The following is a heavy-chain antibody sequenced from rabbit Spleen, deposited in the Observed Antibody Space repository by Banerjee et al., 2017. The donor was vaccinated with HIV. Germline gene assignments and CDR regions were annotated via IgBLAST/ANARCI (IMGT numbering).Heavy chain of an antibody. CDR3: ARDDSGWGHFNL. CDR1: GFDLSRYYY. CDR2: IYTGDGNT. D-gene: IGHD4-1*01. V-gene: IGHV1S40*01. Sequence: QSLEESGGDLVKPGASLTLTCTASGFDLSRYYYMCWVRQAPGKGLEWIACIYTGDGNTYYASWAKGRFTISKTSSTTVTLQMTSLTAADTATYFCARDDSGWGHFNLWGPGTLVTVS. J-gene: IGHJ4*01.